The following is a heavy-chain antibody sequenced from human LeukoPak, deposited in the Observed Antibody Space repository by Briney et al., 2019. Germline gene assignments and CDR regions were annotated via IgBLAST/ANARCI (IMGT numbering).Heavy chain of an antibody. CDR1: GGSISSYY. Sequence: SETLSLTCTVSGGSISSYYWSRIRQPPGKGLEWIGYIYYSGSTNYNPSLKSRVTISVDTSKNQFSLKLSSVTAADTAVYYCARVGCSSTSCYFPWGQGTLVTVSS. J-gene: IGHJ5*02. CDR2: IYYSGST. V-gene: IGHV4-59*01. D-gene: IGHD2-2*01. CDR3: ARVGCSSTSCYFP.